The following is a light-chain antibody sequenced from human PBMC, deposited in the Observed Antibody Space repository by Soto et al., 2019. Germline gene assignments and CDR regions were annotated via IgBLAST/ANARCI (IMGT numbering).Light chain of an antibody. J-gene: IGLJ1*01. CDR2: EVS. CDR3: CSYAGSSTYV. Sequence: QSVLNQPASVSGSPGQAITISCTGTSSDVGSYNLVSWYQQHPGKAPKLMIYEVSKRPSGVSNRFSGSKSGNTASLTISGLQAEDEADYYCCSYAGSSTYVFGTGTQLTVL. CDR1: SSDVGSYNL. V-gene: IGLV2-23*02.